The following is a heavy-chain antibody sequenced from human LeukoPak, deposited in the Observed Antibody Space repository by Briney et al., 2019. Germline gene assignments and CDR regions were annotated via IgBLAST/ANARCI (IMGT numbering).Heavy chain of an antibody. D-gene: IGHD3-10*01. CDR3: AREEGHYGSGSFTDFDY. J-gene: IGHJ4*02. Sequence: NPGGSLRLSCAASGFTFSSYSMNWVRQAPGKGLEWVSSITTSTTYIYYADSVKGRFTISRDNAKNSLYLQMNDLRAEDTAVYYCAREEGHYGSGSFTDFDYWGQGTLVTVSS. V-gene: IGHV3-21*01. CDR2: ITTSTTYI. CDR1: GFTFSSYS.